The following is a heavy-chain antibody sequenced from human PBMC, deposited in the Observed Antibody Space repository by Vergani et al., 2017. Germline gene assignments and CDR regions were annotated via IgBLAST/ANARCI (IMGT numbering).Heavy chain of an antibody. CDR3: AGGGKGIIMVVPSTHL. V-gene: IGHV3-74*03. CDR1: GFSFNSYW. CDR2: IKSDGSIT. Sequence: DVHLAESGGGFFQPGGSLRLSCSASGFSFNSYWMHWVRQVPGKGLLWVSRIKSDGSITAYAGSVKGRLTISRDNAQNTVYLQMNSLRVEDTGVYYCAGGGKGIIMVVPSTHLWGQGTQVSVS. J-gene: IGHJ4*02. D-gene: IGHD2-15*01.